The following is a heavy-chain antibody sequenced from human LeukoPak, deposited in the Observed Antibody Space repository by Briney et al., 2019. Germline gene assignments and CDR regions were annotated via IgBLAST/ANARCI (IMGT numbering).Heavy chain of an antibody. CDR1: GGSFSGYY. CDR3: AATDYSNYGWFDP. CDR2: IYYSGST. Sequence: SGTLSLTCAVYGGSFSGYYWSWIRQPPGKGLEWIGYIYYSGSTNYNPSLKSRVTISVDTSKNQFSLKLSSVTAADTAVYYCAATDYSNYGWFDPWGQGTLVTVSS. V-gene: IGHV4-59*08. D-gene: IGHD4-11*01. J-gene: IGHJ5*02.